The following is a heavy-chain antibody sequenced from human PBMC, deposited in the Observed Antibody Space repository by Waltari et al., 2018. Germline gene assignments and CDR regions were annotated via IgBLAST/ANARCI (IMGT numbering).Heavy chain of an antibody. V-gene: IGHV4-38-2*02. CDR2: IYHSGIT. CDR3: ARDTPAPRITGATSVDY. CDR1: GYSIRSGYY. D-gene: IGHD1-20*01. J-gene: IGHJ4*02. Sequence: QVQLQESGPGLVKPSETLSLTCSVSGYSIRSGYYWGWIRQPPGKGLEWIGSIYHSGITFYNPSLKSRVTISVDTSKNQFSLKLSSVTAADTAVYYCARDTPAPRITGATSVDYWGQGTLVTVSS.